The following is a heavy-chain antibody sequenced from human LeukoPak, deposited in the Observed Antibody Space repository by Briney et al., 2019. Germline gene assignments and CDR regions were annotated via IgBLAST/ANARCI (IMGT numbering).Heavy chain of an antibody. D-gene: IGHD3-3*01. CDR2: VDPEDGET. V-gene: IGHV1-69-2*01. CDR3: ATLGNDFWSGYPSRTFDY. CDR1: GYTFTDYY. J-gene: IGHJ4*02. Sequence: ASVKVPCKVSGYTFTDYYMHWVQQAPGKGLEWMGLVDPEDGETIYAEKFQGRVTITADTSTDTAYMELSSLRSDDTAVYYCATLGNDFWSGYPSRTFDYWGQGTLVTVSS.